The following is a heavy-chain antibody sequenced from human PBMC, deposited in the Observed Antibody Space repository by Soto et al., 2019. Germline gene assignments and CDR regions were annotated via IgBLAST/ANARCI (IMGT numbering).Heavy chain of an antibody. D-gene: IGHD3-10*01. J-gene: IGHJ4*02. CDR1: GFTFSSYA. CDR3: AKRGAKNYYGSGSYYNVDY. Sequence: PGGSLRLSCAASGFTFSSYAMSWVRQAPGKGLEWVSAISGSGGSTYYADSVKGRFTISRDNSKNTLYLQMNSLRAEDTAVYYCAKRGAKNYYGSGSYYNVDYWGQGTLVTVSS. V-gene: IGHV3-23*01. CDR2: ISGSGGST.